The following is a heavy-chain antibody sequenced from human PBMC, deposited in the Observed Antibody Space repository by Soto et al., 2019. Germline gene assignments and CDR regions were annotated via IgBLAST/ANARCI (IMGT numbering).Heavy chain of an antibody. CDR3: ANDLSWDPPFRESTSGYSFDY. CDR1: GFTFSSYA. J-gene: IGHJ4*02. CDR2: ISGSGGIT. D-gene: IGHD3-22*01. V-gene: IGHV3-23*01. Sequence: PGGSLRLSCAASGFTFSSYAMSCVRQAPWKGLEWVSAISGSGGITYYADSVKGRFTISRDHSKNTLYLQMNSLRAEDTAVYYCANDLSWDPPFRESTSGYSFDYWGQGTMVTVSS.